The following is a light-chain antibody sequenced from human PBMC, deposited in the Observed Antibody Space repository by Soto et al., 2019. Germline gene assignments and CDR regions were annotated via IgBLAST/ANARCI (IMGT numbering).Light chain of an antibody. CDR1: NIGGYS. CDR2: DDS. V-gene: IGLV3-21*02. CDR3: HMWDSSSDHVV. Sequence: SSELTQPPSVSVAPGQTARITCGGNNIGGYSVHWYQQRPGQAPVLVVYDDSGRPSGIPERFSGSNSGNTATLTISRVEAGDEADYYCHMWDSSSDHVVFGGGTQLTVL. J-gene: IGLJ2*01.